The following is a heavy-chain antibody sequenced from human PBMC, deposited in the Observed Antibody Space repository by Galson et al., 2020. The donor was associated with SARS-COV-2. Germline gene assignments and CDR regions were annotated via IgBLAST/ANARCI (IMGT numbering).Heavy chain of an antibody. V-gene: IGHV3-33*01. D-gene: IGHD3-10*01. J-gene: IGHJ6*02. CDR1: GFTFSSYG. CDR3: ARDTMVRGVIITEGGAYYGMDV. CDR2: IWYDGSNK. Sequence: GESLKISCAASGFTFSSYGMHWVRQAPGKGLEWVAVIWYDGSNKYYADSVKGRFTISRDNSKNTVYLQMNSLRAEDTAVYYCARDTMVRGVIITEGGAYYGMDVWGQGTTVTVSS.